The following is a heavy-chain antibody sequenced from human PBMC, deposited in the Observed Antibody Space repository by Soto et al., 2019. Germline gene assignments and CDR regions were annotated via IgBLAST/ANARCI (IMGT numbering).Heavy chain of an antibody. CDR1: GYTFTSYG. Sequence: ASVKVSCKASGYTFTSYGISWVRQAPGQGLEWMGWISAYNGNSNYAQKLQGRVTMTTDTSTSTAYMELRSLRSDDTAVYYCAYSYDSSGYYGSWGQGPLVTVSS. CDR3: AYSYDSSGYYGS. CDR2: ISAYNGNS. D-gene: IGHD3-22*01. J-gene: IGHJ5*02. V-gene: IGHV1-18*01.